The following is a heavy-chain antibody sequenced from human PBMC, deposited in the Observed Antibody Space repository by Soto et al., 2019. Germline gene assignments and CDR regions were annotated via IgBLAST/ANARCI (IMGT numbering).Heavy chain of an antibody. CDR3: GRGQTAIDV. J-gene: IGHJ6*02. CDR2: IYYSGST. CDR1: GGTITRGDHF. D-gene: IGHD5-18*01. Sequence: SETLSLTCSVSGGTITRGDHFWRWVRQSPGKGLEWLGYIYYSGSTYYNPSLKGRVMMTIDTSKHQFSLNLSSVTAADTAVFYCGRGQTAIDVWGQGTTVT. V-gene: IGHV4-30-4*01.